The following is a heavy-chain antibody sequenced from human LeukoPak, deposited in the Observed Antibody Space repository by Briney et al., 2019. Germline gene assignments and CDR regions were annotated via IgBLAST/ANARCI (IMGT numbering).Heavy chain of an antibody. CDR1: GGSISSHY. D-gene: IGHD2-8*02. CDR3: ARSGGNWFDP. Sequence: SETLSLTCTVSGGSISSHYWSWIRQPPGKGLEWIGEINHSGSTNYNPSLKSRVTISVDTSKNQFSLKLSSVTAADTAVYYCARSGGNWFDPWGQGTLVTVSS. J-gene: IGHJ5*02. CDR2: INHSGST. V-gene: IGHV4-34*01.